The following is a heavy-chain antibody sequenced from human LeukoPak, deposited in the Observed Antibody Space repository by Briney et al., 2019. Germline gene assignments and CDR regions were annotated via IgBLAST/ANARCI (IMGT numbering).Heavy chain of an antibody. CDR1: GVSISSYY. CDR3: ARIYCDGGGCYWFDP. V-gene: IGHV4-4*07. D-gene: IGHD2-15*01. J-gene: IGHJ5*02. Sequence: PSETLSLTCTVSGVSISSYYWSWIRQAAGKGLEWIGRINTSGNTNYNPSLKSRVSLSVDTSKNQFSLKLSSVPGADTAVYYCARIYCDGGGCYWFDPWGQGTLVTVSS. CDR2: INTSGNT.